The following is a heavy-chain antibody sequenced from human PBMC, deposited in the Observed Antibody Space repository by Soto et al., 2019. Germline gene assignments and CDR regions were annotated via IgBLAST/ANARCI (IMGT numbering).Heavy chain of an antibody. D-gene: IGHD5-18*01. CDR3: ARHRPADTAMVSYYGMDV. J-gene: IGHJ6*02. CDR1: GYSFTSYW. CDR2: IYPGDSDT. V-gene: IGHV5-51*01. Sequence: PGESLKISCKGSGYSFTSYWIGWVRQMPGKGLEWMGIIYPGDSDTRYSPSFQGQVTISADKSISTAYLQWSSLKASDTAMYYCARHRPADTAMVSYYGMDVWGQGTTVTAP.